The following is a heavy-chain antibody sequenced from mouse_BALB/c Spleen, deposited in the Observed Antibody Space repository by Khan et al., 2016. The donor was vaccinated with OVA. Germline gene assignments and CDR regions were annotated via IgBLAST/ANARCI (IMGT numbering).Heavy chain of an antibody. CDR3: ARDEGYSLFAY. J-gene: IGHJ3*01. Sequence: QVQLQQSGPELVRPGVSVKISCKGPDYTFTDYPMHWVQQSHVKSLEWIGAVSTYYGNTNYNQTFKGKAIMTVDKSSSTAYMELARLTSEDSAIYSVARDEGYSLFAYWGQGTLVTVSA. CDR2: VSTYYGNT. CDR1: DYTFTDYP. V-gene: IGHV1S137*01. D-gene: IGHD2-3*01.